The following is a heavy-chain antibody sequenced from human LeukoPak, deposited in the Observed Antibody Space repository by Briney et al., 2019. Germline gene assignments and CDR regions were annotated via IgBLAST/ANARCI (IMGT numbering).Heavy chain of an antibody. CDR2: ISSDSNYM. D-gene: IGHD2-2*01. Sequence: GGCLRLSCAVSVLTFNNYAMNWVRQAPGKGLEWVSSISSDSNYMYYADSVKGRFTISRDNAKNSLYLQMNSLRAEDTAVYYCARRYCSSTNCYSFDSWGQGTLVTVSS. V-gene: IGHV3-21*01. CDR1: VLTFNNYA. CDR3: ARRYCSSTNCYSFDS. J-gene: IGHJ4*02.